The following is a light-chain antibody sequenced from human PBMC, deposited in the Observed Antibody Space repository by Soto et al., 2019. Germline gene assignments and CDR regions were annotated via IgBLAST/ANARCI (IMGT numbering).Light chain of an antibody. V-gene: IGLV2-14*03. Sequence: QSALTQPASVSGSPGQSITISCAGSTSDIGRYNYVSWYQQLPGKAPRLMIYEVTNRPSGVPDRFSGSKSGTSASLAITGLQSEDEADYYCAAWDDSLNGRVFGGGTKLTVL. J-gene: IGLJ2*01. CDR2: EVT. CDR1: TSDIGRYNY. CDR3: AAWDDSLNGRV.